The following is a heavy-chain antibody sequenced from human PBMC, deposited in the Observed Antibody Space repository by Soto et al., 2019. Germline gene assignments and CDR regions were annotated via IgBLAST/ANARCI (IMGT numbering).Heavy chain of an antibody. D-gene: IGHD2-15*01. CDR3: ARDHSAGYCSGGSCLDAFDI. V-gene: IGHV3-21*01. CDR2: ISSSSSYI. Sequence: GGSLRLSCAASGFTFSSYSMNWVRQAPGKGLEWVSSISSSSSYIYYADSVKGRFTISRDNAKNSLYLQMNSLRAEDTAVYYCARDHSAGYCSGGSCLDAFDIWGQGTMVTVSS. J-gene: IGHJ3*02. CDR1: GFTFSSYS.